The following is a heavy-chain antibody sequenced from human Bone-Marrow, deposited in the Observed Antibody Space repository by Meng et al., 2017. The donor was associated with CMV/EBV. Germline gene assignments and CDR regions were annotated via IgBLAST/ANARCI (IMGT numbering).Heavy chain of an antibody. Sequence: ASVKVSCKASGYTFTSYYINWVRQAPGQGLEWMGWISAYTGNTNYAQKLQGRVTMTTDTSTSTAYMEMSSLRSEDTAVYYCARGSWDHLQVVFYSGDALDIWGQGTMV. CDR3: ARGSWDHLQVVFYSGDALDI. J-gene: IGHJ3*02. V-gene: IGHV1-18*01. CDR2: ISAYTGNT. CDR1: GYTFTSYY. D-gene: IGHD1-26*01.